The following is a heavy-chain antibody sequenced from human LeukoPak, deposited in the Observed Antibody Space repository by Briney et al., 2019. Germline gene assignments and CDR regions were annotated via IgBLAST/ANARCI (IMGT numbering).Heavy chain of an antibody. J-gene: IGHJ2*01. CDR3: ARRNYYSKGGYFDL. V-gene: IGHV4-39*01. CDR2: IYYSGST. CDR1: GGSISSSSYY. Sequence: SETLSLTCTVSGGSISSSSYYWGWIRQPPGKGLEWIGSIYYSGSTYYNPSLKSRVTISVDTSKNQFSLKLSSVTAADTAVYYCARRNYYSKGGYFDLWGRGTLVTVSS. D-gene: IGHD4-11*01.